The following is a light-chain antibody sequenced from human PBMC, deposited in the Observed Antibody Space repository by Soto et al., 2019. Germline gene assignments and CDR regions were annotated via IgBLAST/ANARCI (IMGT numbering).Light chain of an antibody. Sequence: EFVLTQSPATLSLSPGERATLSCRASQSVSSYLAWYQQKPGQAPRLLIHGASNRATGIPARFSGSGSGTDFTLTISSLEPEDFAVYYCQQRSNWPITFGQGTRLEIK. CDR1: QSVSSY. CDR2: GAS. J-gene: IGKJ5*01. CDR3: QQRSNWPIT. V-gene: IGKV3-11*01.